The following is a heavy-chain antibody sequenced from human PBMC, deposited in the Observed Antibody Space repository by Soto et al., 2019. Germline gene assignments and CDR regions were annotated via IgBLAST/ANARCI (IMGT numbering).Heavy chain of an antibody. CDR1: GGTFSSYA. CDR3: AKDQGGLPFDN. J-gene: IGHJ4*02. CDR2: IIPTFGTP. Sequence: SVKVSCKASGGTFSSYAISWVRQAPGQGLEWMGGIIPTFGTPNYAQKFQGRVTITADKSTSTAYMELSSLRYEDTAVYFCAKDQGGLPFDNWGQGTLVTVSS. D-gene: IGHD2-15*01. V-gene: IGHV1-69*06.